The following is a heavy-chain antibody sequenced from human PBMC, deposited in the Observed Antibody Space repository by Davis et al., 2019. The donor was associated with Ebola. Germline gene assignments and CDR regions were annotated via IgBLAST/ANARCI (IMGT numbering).Heavy chain of an antibody. CDR2: IYSGGDT. D-gene: IGHD3-16*02. V-gene: IGHV3-66*01. CDR1: GFTVSSAY. J-gene: IGHJ4*02. Sequence: GGSLRLSCAASGFTVSSAYMSWVRQAPGKGLEWVSVIYSGGDTYYADSVKDRFTISRDNSKNALFLQMNSLRAEDTAVYYCARGGYRHYWGQGTLVTVSS. CDR3: ARGGYRHY.